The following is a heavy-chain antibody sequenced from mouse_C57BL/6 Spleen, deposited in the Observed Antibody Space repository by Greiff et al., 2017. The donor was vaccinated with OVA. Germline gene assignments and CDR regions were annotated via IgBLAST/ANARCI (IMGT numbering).Heavy chain of an antibody. CDR2: INPNNGGT. Sequence: EVKLLESGPELVKPGALVKIPCKASGYTFTDYNMDWVKQSHGKSLEWIGDINPNNGGTIYNQKFKGKATLTVDKSSSTAYMELRSLTSEDTAVYYCARSGYYGSSSNFDVWGTGTTVTVSS. V-gene: IGHV1-18*01. CDR3: ARSGYYGSSSNFDV. J-gene: IGHJ1*03. D-gene: IGHD1-1*01. CDR1: GYTFTDYN.